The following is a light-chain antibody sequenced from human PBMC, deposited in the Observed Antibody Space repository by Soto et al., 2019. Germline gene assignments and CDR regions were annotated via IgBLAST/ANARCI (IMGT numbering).Light chain of an antibody. CDR1: QSIGRN. V-gene: IGKV1-39*01. CDR2: TSS. CDR3: QQSYSTPWT. J-gene: IGKJ1*01. Sequence: DIQITQSPPSLSSSVLERFTISCRASQSIGRNLNWQQQKPGKAPTLFRFTSSNLQSGVPSRCSGSGSGTDFIFTISSLQPEDFATYYCQQSYSTPWTFGQGTKVDIK.